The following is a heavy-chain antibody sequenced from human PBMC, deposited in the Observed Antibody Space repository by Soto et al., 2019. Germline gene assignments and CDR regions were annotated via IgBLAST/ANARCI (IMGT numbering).Heavy chain of an antibody. CDR3: ARDSAAGINWFDP. Sequence: GWSLRLSCASSVFTFISYSMKWVRQSPGKGLEWVASISSSSSYIYYADSVKGRFTISRDNAKNSLYLQMNSLRAEDTAVYYCARDSAAGINWFDPWGQGTLVTVS. J-gene: IGHJ5*02. CDR2: ISSSSSYI. V-gene: IGHV3-21*01. D-gene: IGHD6-13*01. CDR1: VFTFISYS.